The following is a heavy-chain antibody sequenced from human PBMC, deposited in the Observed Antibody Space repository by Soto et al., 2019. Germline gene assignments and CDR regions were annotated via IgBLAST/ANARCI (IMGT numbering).Heavy chain of an antibody. Sequence: GPLPAAGPGRVMPSQTLSLTCTVSGDSISSGLYYLTWIRQHPQKGLEWIGYIFSRGNTYYCLSFKSRVDIAVDSSQNLFSLRLTSVTAADTAGYYCARARPGSYFILAHWGQGTLVNV. D-gene: IGHD3-10*01. CDR3: ARARPGSYFILAH. J-gene: IGHJ4*02. CDR2: IFSRGNT. CDR1: GDSISSGLYY. V-gene: IGHV4-31*03.